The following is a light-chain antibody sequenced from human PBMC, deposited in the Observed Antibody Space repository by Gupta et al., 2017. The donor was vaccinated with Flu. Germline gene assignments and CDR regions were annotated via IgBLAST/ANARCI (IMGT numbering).Light chain of an antibody. J-gene: IGKJ1*01. CDR1: QGLVYSDGNTY. CDR3: MQGSHWPQT. CDR2: QVS. Sequence: DVVMTQSPLTLPVTLGQPASISCRSSQGLVYSDGNTYLMWFQQRPGHSPRRLIYQVSIRDSGVPDRFSGGGSGTDFTLKISGVEAEDVGVYYCMQGSHWPQTFGQGTRVEIK. V-gene: IGKV2-30*01.